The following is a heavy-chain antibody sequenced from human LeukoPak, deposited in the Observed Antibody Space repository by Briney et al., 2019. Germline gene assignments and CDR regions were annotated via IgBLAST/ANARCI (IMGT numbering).Heavy chain of an antibody. CDR1: GYSFTSYW. J-gene: IGHJ3*02. D-gene: IGHD3-22*01. Sequence: GESLKISCKGSGYSFTSYWIGWVRQMPGKGLEWMGIIYPGDSDTRYSPSFQGQVTISADKSISTAYLQWSSLKASDTAMYYCARQSYYDSSRFDAFDIWGQGTMVTVSS. CDR3: ARQSYYDSSRFDAFDI. CDR2: IYPGDSDT. V-gene: IGHV5-51*01.